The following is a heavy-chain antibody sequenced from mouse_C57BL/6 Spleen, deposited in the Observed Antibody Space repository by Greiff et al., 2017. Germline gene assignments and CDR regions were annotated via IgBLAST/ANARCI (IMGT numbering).Heavy chain of an antibody. CDR3: ARDGTWDYYAMDY. V-gene: IGHV1-64*01. Sequence: QVQLQQPGAELVKPGASVKLSCKASGYTFTSYWMHWVKQRPGQGLEWIGMIHPNSGSTNDNEKFKSKATLTVDKSSSTAYMQLSSLTSEDSAVYYCARDGTWDYYAMDYWGQGTSVTVSS. D-gene: IGHD3-3*01. CDR2: IHPNSGST. CDR1: GYTFTSYW. J-gene: IGHJ4*01.